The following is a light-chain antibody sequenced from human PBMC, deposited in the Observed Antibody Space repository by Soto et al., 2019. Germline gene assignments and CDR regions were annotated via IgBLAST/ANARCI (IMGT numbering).Light chain of an antibody. CDR1: HRVSSY. J-gene: IGKJ5*01. CDR2: DAS. Sequence: IVLTQSPATLSLSPVERATLSCRASHRVSSYLAWYQQKPGQAPRLLIYDASNMANGIPARFSGSGSGTDFTLTISSLEPEDFAVYYCQQRSNWPLTFGQGTRLEIK. CDR3: QQRSNWPLT. V-gene: IGKV3-11*01.